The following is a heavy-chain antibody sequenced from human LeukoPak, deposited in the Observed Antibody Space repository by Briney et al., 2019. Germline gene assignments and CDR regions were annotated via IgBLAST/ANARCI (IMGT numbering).Heavy chain of an antibody. J-gene: IGHJ4*02. Sequence: ASVKVSCKASGYTFTSYAMHWVRQAPGQGLEWMGIIDPSGGRTSHAQRFQGRVTMTRDTSTSTFYMELSSLRSEDTAIYYCATTAARWGYFGFWGQGTLVTVSS. CDR2: IDPSGGRT. D-gene: IGHD6-6*01. CDR3: ATTAARWGYFGF. CDR1: GYTFTSYA. V-gene: IGHV1-46*01.